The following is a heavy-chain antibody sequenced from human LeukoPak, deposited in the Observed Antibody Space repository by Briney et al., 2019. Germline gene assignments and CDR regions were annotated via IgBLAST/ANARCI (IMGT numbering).Heavy chain of an antibody. D-gene: IGHD6-19*01. CDR2: IYTGGTT. V-gene: IGHV3-66*01. CDR3: AKDWLAVAGAIDY. Sequence: GGSLRLSCAASGLTVSNNFMSWARQAPGKGLEWVSIIYTGGTTYYGDSVKGRFTISRDNSKNTLYLQMNSLRAEDTAVYYCAKDWLAVAGAIDYWGQGTLVTVSS. J-gene: IGHJ4*02. CDR1: GLTVSNNF.